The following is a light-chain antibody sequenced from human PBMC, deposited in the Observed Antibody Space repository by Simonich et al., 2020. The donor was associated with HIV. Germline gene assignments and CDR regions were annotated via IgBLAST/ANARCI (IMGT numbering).Light chain of an antibody. Sequence: DIQMTQSPSTLSASVGDRVTITCRASQSISSWLAWYQQKPGKAPKLLIYAASSLQSGVPSRFSGSGSGTEFTLTVSSLQPDDFATYYCQQYNTFPLTFGQGTRLEIK. CDR1: QSISSW. CDR2: AAS. CDR3: QQYNTFPLT. J-gene: IGKJ5*01. V-gene: IGKV1-5*01.